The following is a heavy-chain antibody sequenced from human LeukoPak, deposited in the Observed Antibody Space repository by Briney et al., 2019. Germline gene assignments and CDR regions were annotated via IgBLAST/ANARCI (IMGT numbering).Heavy chain of an antibody. CDR3: ARGWGYFDY. D-gene: IGHD7-27*01. J-gene: IGHJ4*02. Sequence: KSSETLSLTCTVSGGSISNYYWTWIRQPPGKGLEWIGYIYYSGSTNYSPSPKSRVTISVDTSNNQFSLKLSSVTAADTAVYYCARGWGYFDYWGQGTLVTVSS. CDR2: IYYSGST. CDR1: GGSISNYY. V-gene: IGHV4-59*01.